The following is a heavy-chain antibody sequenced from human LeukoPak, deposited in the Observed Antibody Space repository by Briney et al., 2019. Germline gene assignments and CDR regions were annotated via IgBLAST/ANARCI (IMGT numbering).Heavy chain of an antibody. Sequence: SETLSLTCTVSGGSVSSGSYYWSWIRQPPGKGLEWIGYIHYSGSTNYNPSLKSRVTISVDTSKNQFSLKLSSVIAADTAVYYCASSVAGTDWFDPWGQGTLVTVSS. CDR1: GGSVSSGSYY. CDR2: IHYSGST. CDR3: ASSVAGTDWFDP. V-gene: IGHV4-61*01. J-gene: IGHJ5*02. D-gene: IGHD6-19*01.